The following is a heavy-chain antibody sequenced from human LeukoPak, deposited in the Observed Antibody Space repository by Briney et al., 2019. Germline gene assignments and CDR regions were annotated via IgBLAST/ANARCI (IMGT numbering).Heavy chain of an antibody. CDR2: VYFSGNT. J-gene: IGHJ4*02. D-gene: IGHD2-21*01. Sequence: SETLSLTCTVSGVSITSYYWSWIRQPPGRELEWIGYVYFSGNTDYNPSLKSRVTLSVDTSKNQFYLNPTSVTAADTAVYYCARYSNYFDYWGQGTLVTVSS. CDR3: ARYSNYFDY. CDR1: GVSITSYY. V-gene: IGHV4-59*08.